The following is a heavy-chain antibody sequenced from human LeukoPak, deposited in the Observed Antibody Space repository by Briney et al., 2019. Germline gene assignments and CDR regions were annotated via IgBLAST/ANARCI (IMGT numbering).Heavy chain of an antibody. CDR1: GGSINNYY. V-gene: IGHV4-4*07. CDR2: IFTSGST. CDR3: ARAPVTVKDSFNI. D-gene: IGHD4-11*01. Sequence: SETLSLTCAVSGGSINNYYWSWIRQPAGKGLEWIGRIFTSGSTNYNASLKSRVTMSVDTSKNQFSLKLRSMTAADTAVYYCARAPVTVKDSFNIWGQGTMVTVSS. J-gene: IGHJ3*02.